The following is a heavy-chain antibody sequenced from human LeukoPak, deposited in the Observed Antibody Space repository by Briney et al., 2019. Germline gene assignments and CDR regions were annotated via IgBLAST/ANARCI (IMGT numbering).Heavy chain of an antibody. D-gene: IGHD1/OR15-1a*01. V-gene: IGHV3-49*04. CDR3: TAQNNAGDYYYYYMDV. J-gene: IGHJ6*03. CDR1: GFTFGDYA. Sequence: PGGSLRLSCTASGFTFGDYAMSWVRQAPGKGLEWVGFIRSKAYGGTTDSAAPVKGRFTISRDDSKNTLYLQMNSLKTEDTAVYYCTAQNNAGDYYYYYMDVWGKGTTVTVSS. CDR2: IRSKAYGGTT.